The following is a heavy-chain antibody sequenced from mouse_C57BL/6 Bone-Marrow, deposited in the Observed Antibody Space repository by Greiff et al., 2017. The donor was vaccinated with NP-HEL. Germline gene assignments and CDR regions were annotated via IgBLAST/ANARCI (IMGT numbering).Heavy chain of an antibody. CDR3: AREGPITTVVSTGTSMYFDV. V-gene: IGHV5-4*01. CDR1: GFTFSSYA. CDR2: ISDGGSYT. J-gene: IGHJ1*03. D-gene: IGHD1-1*01. Sequence: EVQLVESGGGLVKPGGSLKLSCAASGFTFSSYAMSWVRQTPEKRLEWVATISDGGSYTYYPDNVKGRFTISRDNAKNNLYLQMSHLKSEDTAMYYCAREGPITTVVSTGTSMYFDVWGTGTTVTVSS.